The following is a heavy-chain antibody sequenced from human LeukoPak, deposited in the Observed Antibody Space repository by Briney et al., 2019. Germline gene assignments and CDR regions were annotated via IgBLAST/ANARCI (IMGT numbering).Heavy chain of an antibody. CDR2: INPNSGGT. CDR3: AREEDRFDP. CDR1: GYTFTGYY. J-gene: IGHJ5*02. V-gene: IGHV1-2*02. Sequence: GASVKVSCKASGYTFTGYYMYWVRQGPGQGLEWMGWINPNSGGTNYAQKFQGRVTMTGDTSISTAYMELSRLRPDDTAVYYCAREEDRFDPWGQGTLVTVSS.